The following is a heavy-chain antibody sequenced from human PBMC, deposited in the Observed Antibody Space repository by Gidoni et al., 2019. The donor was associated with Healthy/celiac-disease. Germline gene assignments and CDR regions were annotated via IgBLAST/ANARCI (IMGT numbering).Heavy chain of an antibody. CDR1: GFTFSSYS. CDR3: ASRRMVRGVIITGIDY. Sequence: EVQLVESGGGLVKPGGSLRLSCAASGFTFSSYSMNWVRQAPGKGLEWVSSISSSSSYIYYADSVKGRFTISRDNAKNSLYLQMNSLRAEDTAVYYCASRRMVRGVIITGIDYWGQGTLVTVSS. V-gene: IGHV3-21*01. D-gene: IGHD3-10*01. CDR2: ISSSSSYI. J-gene: IGHJ4*02.